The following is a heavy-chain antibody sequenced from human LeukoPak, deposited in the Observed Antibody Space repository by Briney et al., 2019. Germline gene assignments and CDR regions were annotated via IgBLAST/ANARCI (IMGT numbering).Heavy chain of an antibody. CDR1: GSTFSSYG. Sequence: PGGSLRLSCAASGSTFSSYGMHWVRQAPGKGLEWVAVISYDGSNKYYADSVKGRFTISRDNSKNTLYLQMNSLRAEDTAVYYCAKVIRPYGSGTEQGFDYWGQGTLVTVSS. CDR3: AKVIRPYGSGTEQGFDY. J-gene: IGHJ4*02. V-gene: IGHV3-30*18. D-gene: IGHD3-10*01. CDR2: ISYDGSNK.